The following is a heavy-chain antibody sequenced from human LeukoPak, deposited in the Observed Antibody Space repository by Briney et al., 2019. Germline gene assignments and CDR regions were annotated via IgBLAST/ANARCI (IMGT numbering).Heavy chain of an antibody. CDR1: LFTYITYN. V-gene: IGHV1-2*02. Sequence: GASVKDSCKASLFTYITYNMHWLRQAPGQGLEWMGRISPNSGGTDYSQKFQDRFTMTRDTSISTAYMEVSSLRTDDTAVYYCAGLTRYHSDGYTSRGYNDFWGQGTLVTVSS. CDR3: AGLTRYHSDGYTSRGYNDF. J-gene: IGHJ4*02. CDR2: ISPNSGGT. D-gene: IGHD5-24*01.